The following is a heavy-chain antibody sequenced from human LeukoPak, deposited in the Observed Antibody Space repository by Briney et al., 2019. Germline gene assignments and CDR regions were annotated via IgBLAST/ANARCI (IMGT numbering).Heavy chain of an antibody. CDR3: ASLDTSMV. J-gene: IGHJ4*02. D-gene: IGHD5-18*01. CDR1: GFTFSRNN. CDR2: ITGNGGDT. V-gene: IGHV3-64*01. Sequence: GGSLRLSCAASGFTFSRNNMHWVRQAPGKGLEYVSSITGNGGDTYYANSVKGRFTISRDNSKNMLYLQMGSLRTEDMGVYYCASLDTSMVWGQGTLVIVSS.